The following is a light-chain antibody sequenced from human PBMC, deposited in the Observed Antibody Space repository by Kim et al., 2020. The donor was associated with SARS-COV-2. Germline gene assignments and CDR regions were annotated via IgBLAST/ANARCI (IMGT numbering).Light chain of an antibody. CDR1: QSVSRN. CDR2: RAS. CDR3: QQYENWPPIT. Sequence: EIVMTQSPVTLSVSPGERATLSCRASQSVSRNLAWYQLKPGQAPRLLIYRASIRAPGISLRFSGSGSETDFTLTISSLQSEDSAIYFCQQYENWPPITFGQGTRLEIK. J-gene: IGKJ5*01. V-gene: IGKV3-15*01.